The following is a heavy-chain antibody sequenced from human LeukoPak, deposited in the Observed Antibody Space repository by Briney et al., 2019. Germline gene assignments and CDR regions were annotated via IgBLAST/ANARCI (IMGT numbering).Heavy chain of an antibody. J-gene: IGHJ4*02. CDR2: IKEDGSVI. Sequence: GGSRRLSCLGSGFGFGNYWMTWLRQAPGEGLEWVANIKEDGSVIYYADSVKGRFTISRDNAKNSVYLQMNSLRVEDTALYYCATGRWFGEFAGSAFEDWGQGTLVTVSS. V-gene: IGHV3-7*01. D-gene: IGHD3-10*01. CDR3: ATGRWFGEFAGSAFED. CDR1: GFGFGNYW.